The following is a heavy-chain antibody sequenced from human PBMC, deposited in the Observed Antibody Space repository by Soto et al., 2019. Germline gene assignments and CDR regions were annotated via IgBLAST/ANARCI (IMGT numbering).Heavy chain of an antibody. V-gene: IGHV3-23*01. Sequence: GGSLRLSCAASGFTFSSYAMSWVRQAPGKGLEWVSAISGSGGSTYYADSVKGRFTISRDNSKDTLYLQMNSLRAEDTAVYYCAKGAGNRVDYYYMDVWGKGTTVTVSS. J-gene: IGHJ6*03. CDR3: AKGAGNRVDYYYMDV. D-gene: IGHD3-10*01. CDR2: ISGSGGST. CDR1: GFTFSSYA.